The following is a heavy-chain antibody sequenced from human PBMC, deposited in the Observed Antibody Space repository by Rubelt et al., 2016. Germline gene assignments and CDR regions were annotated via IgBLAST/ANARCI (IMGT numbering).Heavy chain of an antibody. V-gene: IGHV3-66*01. CDR3: ARWYCSSTTCYYDY. CDR1: GFTVGNNF. D-gene: IGHD2-2*01. CDR2: IYSGGDT. Sequence: GESGGGLVQPGGSLRLSCAASGFTVGNNFMNWVRQAPGKGLEWVSLIYSGGDTYYADSVKGRFTISRDNSKNTLYLQMNSLRAEDTAVYYCARWYCSSTTCYYDYWGQGALVTVSS. J-gene: IGHJ4*02.